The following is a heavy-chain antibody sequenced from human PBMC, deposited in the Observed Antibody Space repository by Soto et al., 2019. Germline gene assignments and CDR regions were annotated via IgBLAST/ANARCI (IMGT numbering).Heavy chain of an antibody. Sequence: ASVKVSCKASGYSFATSGISWVRQAPGQGLEWMGWISAYNGNTNYDQKLQDRVTMTTDTSTSTAYLELRNLRSEDTAVYYCARAGLYYDSSGYANWGQGTLVTVSS. CDR2: ISAYNGNT. V-gene: IGHV1-18*01. J-gene: IGHJ4*02. CDR1: GYSFATSG. D-gene: IGHD3-22*01. CDR3: ARAGLYYDSSGYAN.